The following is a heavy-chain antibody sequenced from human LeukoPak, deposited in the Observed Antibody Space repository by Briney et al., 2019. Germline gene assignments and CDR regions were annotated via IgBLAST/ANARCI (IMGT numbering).Heavy chain of an antibody. V-gene: IGHV1-2*04. CDR1: GYTFTGYY. Sequence: ASVKVSCKASGYTFTGYYMHWVRQAPGQGLEWMGWINPNSGGTNYAQKFQGWVTMTRDTSISTAFMELSRLRSDDTAVYYCARRLQGSAFDIWGQGTMVTVSS. J-gene: IGHJ3*02. D-gene: IGHD5-24*01. CDR3: ARRLQGSAFDI. CDR2: INPNSGGT.